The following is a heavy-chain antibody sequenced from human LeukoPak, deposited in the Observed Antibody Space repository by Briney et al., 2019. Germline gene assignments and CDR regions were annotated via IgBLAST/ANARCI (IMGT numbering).Heavy chain of an antibody. CDR1: GGSINTYY. D-gene: IGHD2-21*01. V-gene: IGHV4-59*08. CDR3: ARPQYCGSNCYHAFEI. CDR2: FSYSGGP. J-gene: IGHJ3*02. Sequence: SETLSLTCAVSGGSINTYYWSWIRQPPGKGLEWIGYFSYSGGPNYNPSLKSRVTISVDTSKNQFSLKLSSVTAADTAVYYCARPQYCGSNCYHAFEIRGQGTLVTVSS.